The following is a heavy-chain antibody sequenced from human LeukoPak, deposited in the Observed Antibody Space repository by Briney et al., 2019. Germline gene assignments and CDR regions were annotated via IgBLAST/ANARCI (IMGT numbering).Heavy chain of an antibody. V-gene: IGHV3-30-3*01. Sequence: PGRSLRLSCAASGFTFSSYAMHWVRQAPGKGLEWVAVISYDGSNKYYADSVKGRFTISRDNSKNTLYLQMNSLRAEDTAVYYCARGGGKQWLPYFDYWGQGTLVTVSS. CDR1: GFTFSSYA. CDR3: ARGGGKQWLPYFDY. D-gene: IGHD6-19*01. CDR2: ISYDGSNK. J-gene: IGHJ4*02.